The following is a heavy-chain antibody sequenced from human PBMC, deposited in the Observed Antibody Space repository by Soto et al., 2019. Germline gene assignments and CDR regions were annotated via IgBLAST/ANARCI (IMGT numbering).Heavy chain of an antibody. V-gene: IGHV3-33*03. D-gene: IGHD7-27*01. Sequence: QVQVVESGGGVVQPGRSLRLSCAASGFAFNSYVMHWVRQAPGKGLEWVASIWYDGTKKYYGASVKGRFTISRDNSKNTVDLQMNSLRGEDTAVYYCANTLTGPTDYWGQGTLVTVSS. CDR1: GFAFNSYV. CDR3: ANTLTGPTDY. J-gene: IGHJ4*02. CDR2: IWYDGTKK.